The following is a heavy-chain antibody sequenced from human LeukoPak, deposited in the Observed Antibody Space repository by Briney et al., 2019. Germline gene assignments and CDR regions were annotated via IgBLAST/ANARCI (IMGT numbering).Heavy chain of an antibody. J-gene: IGHJ4*02. CDR2: IYYSGST. D-gene: IGHD6-19*01. Sequence: SETLSLTCTVSGSSISSYYWTWIRQPPGKRLEWIGYIYYSGSTNYNPSLKSRVTISVDTSKNQFSLKLTSVTAADTAVYYCARGGWSLDYWGQGTLVTVSS. CDR3: ARGGWSLDY. V-gene: IGHV4-59*01. CDR1: GSSISSYY.